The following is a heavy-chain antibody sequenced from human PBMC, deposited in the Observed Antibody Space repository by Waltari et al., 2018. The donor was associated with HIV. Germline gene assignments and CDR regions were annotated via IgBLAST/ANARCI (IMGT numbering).Heavy chain of an antibody. Sequence: EVQLVESGGGLVQPGGSLRLYGSASGFTLSNYPIHWVRQAPGKGLEYVSAITSHGKNTYYVDSVKGRFTISRDNSKNMLYLQMRSLRAEDTALYYCVKDSGYNSSGGAFDIWGQGTMVIVSS. D-gene: IGHD3-22*01. J-gene: IGHJ3*02. CDR1: GFTLSNYP. CDR3: VKDSGYNSSGGAFDI. CDR2: ITSHGKNT. V-gene: IGHV3-64D*06.